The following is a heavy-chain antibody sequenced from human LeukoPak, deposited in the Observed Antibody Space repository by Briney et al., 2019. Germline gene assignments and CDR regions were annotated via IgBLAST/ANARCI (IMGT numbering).Heavy chain of an antibody. CDR2: ISWNSGSI. V-gene: IGHV3-9*01. CDR3: AKATMVRGYLGYYYYYGMDV. Sequence: GGSLRLSCAASGFTFDDYAMHGVRQAPGKGLEGVSGISWNSGSIGYADSVKGRFTISRDNAKNSLYLQMNSPRAEDTALYYCAKATMVRGYLGYYYYYGMDVWGQGTTVTVSS. D-gene: IGHD3-10*01. CDR1: GFTFDDYA. J-gene: IGHJ6*02.